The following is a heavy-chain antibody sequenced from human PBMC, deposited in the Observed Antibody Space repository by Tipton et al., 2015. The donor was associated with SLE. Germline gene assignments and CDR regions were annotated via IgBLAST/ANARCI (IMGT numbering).Heavy chain of an antibody. CDR1: GGSISSYY. CDR3: ARGDMLRGVIIG. J-gene: IGHJ4*02. V-gene: IGHV4-59*01. Sequence: TLSLTCTVSGGSISSYYWSWIRQPPGKGLEWIGDIYYSGSTNYNPSLKSRVTISVDTSKNQFSLKLSSVTAADTAVYYCARGDMLRGVIIGWGQGTLVTVSS. CDR2: IYYSGST. D-gene: IGHD3-10*01.